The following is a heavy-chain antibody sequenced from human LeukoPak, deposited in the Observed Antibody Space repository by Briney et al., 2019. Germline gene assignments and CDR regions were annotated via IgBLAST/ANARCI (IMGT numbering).Heavy chain of an antibody. CDR1: GASISNYY. CDR3: ARGEEMATSHFDY. CDR2: IYFNGNT. Sequence: SETLSLTCSVSGASISNYYWNWIRQPPGKGLEWIGFIYFNGNTNYNPSLKSRVTMSVDTSKNQISLKLSSVTAADTAVYYCARGEEMATSHFDYWGQGILVTVSS. V-gene: IGHV4-59*01. D-gene: IGHD5-24*01. J-gene: IGHJ4*02.